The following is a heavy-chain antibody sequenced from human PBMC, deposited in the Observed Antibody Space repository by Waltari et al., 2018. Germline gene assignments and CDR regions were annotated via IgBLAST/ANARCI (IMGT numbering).Heavy chain of an antibody. CDR3: ARENYDILTSYYSFDY. V-gene: IGHV3-33*01. D-gene: IGHD3-9*01. J-gene: IGHJ4*02. CDR2: IGYDGRSK. CDR1: GFTFSSYG. Sequence: QVQLVESGGGVVQPGRSLRLSCAASGFTFSSYGMHWVRQAPGKGREGVEVIGYDGRSKYYADYVKGRITISRDNCKNTLYLQMNSLRDEDTAVYYCARENYDILTSYYSFDYWGQGTLVTVSS.